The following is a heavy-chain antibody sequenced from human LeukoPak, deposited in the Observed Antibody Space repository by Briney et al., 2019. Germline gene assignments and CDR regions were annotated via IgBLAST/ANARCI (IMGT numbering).Heavy chain of an antibody. CDR3: ARQAGAGTRWDYFDY. D-gene: IGHD3/OR15-3a*01. Sequence: PSETLSLTCTVSGASISSSNGYFWAWIRQPPGKGPNWIGIIDYRGTAFYNPSLESRITISVETSNNFFSLKVRSVTAADTAQYYCARQAGAGTRWDYFDYWGQGIQVTVSS. CDR1: GASISSSNGYF. J-gene: IGHJ4*02. CDR2: IDYRGTA. V-gene: IGHV4-39*01.